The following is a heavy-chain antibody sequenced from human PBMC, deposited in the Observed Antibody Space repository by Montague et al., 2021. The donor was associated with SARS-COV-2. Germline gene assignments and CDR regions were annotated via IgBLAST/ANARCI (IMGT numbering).Heavy chain of an antibody. CDR3: ARAVSVRRAVIWFDP. CDR2: INYSGGI. V-gene: IGHV4-59*11. D-gene: IGHD3-10*01. J-gene: IGHJ5*02. CDR1: GGSMSDHY. Sequence: SETLSLTCTVSGGSMSDHYWSWIRQPPGKGLEWLAYINYSGGINSNASLKSRVSMSVDTSKNQFSLKLTSVTAADTAVYYCARAVSVRRAVIWFDPWGQGTLVTVSS.